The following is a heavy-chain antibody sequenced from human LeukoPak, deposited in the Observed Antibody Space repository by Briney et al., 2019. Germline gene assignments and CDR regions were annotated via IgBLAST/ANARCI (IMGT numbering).Heavy chain of an antibody. CDR2: IYYSGST. J-gene: IGHJ4*02. CDR1: GGSISSYY. Sequence: KSSETLSLTCTVSGGSISSYYWSWIRQPPGKGLEWIGYIYYSGSTNYNPSLKSRVTISVDTSKNQFSLKLSSVTAADTAVYYCARVSQYSRGSSTDYWGQGTLVTVSS. CDR3: ARVSQYSRGSSTDY. D-gene: IGHD2/OR15-2a*01. V-gene: IGHV4-59*01.